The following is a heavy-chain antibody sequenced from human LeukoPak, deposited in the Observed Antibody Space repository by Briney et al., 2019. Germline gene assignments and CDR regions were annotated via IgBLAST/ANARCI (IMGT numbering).Heavy chain of an antibody. CDR3: AKAKGLDPYNWFDP. CDR1: GFTFSSYG. CDR2: ISGGGGTT. Sequence: GGSLRHSCAASGFTFSSYGMSWVRQAPGKGLEWVSAISGGGGTTYYADSVKGRFTISRDNSKNTLFLQMNSLRAEDTAVYYCAKAKGLDPYNWFDPWGQGTLVTVSS. J-gene: IGHJ5*02. D-gene: IGHD6-6*01. V-gene: IGHV3-23*01.